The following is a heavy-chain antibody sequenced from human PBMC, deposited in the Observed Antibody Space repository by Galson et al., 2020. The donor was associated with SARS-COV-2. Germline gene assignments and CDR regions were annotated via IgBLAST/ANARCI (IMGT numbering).Heavy chain of an antibody. CDR3: ARSPPYYHGNDPFDA. Sequence: SETLSLTCNVSGDSILTANHYWSWIRQPAGKGLEWLGRVYSTGSTNYNPAFEGRVTISVDTSNNQFSLKMASVTAADTGMYYCARSPPYYHGNDPFDAWGQGILVTVSS. J-gene: IGHJ5*02. CDR2: VYSTGST. V-gene: IGHV4-61*02. D-gene: IGHD3-10*01. CDR1: GDSILTANHY.